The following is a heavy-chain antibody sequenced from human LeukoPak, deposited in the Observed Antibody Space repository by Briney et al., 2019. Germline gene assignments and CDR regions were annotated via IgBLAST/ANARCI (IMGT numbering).Heavy chain of an antibody. CDR3: AKNGDRGAYCTGGTCYPYFYYYMDV. Sequence: PGGSLRLSCATSGFAFKNYAMNWVRQAPGKGLEWVSSISGDSSDIYYADSVMGRSTISRDNSKNTLYLQMNSLRAEDTAIYYCAKNGDRGAYCTGGTCYPYFYYYMDVWGKGTTVTI. J-gene: IGHJ6*03. CDR1: GFAFKNYA. CDR2: ISGDSSDI. V-gene: IGHV3-23*01. D-gene: IGHD2-15*01.